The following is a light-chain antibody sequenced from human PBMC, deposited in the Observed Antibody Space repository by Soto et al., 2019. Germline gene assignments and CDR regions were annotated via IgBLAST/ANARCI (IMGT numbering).Light chain of an antibody. CDR2: DAS. V-gene: IGKV1-5*01. CDR1: QSISSW. Sequence: DIQMTQSPSTLSASVGNRVTITCRASQSISSWLAWYQQKPGKAPKLLIYDASSLESGVPSRFSGSGSGTEFTLTISSLQPDDFATYYCQQYNSYSLTFGGGTKVEIK. CDR3: QQYNSYSLT. J-gene: IGKJ4*01.